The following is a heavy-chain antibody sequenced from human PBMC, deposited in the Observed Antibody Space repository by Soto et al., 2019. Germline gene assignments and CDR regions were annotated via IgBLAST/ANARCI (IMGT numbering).Heavy chain of an antibody. Sequence: ASVKVSCKASGYTFTGYYMHWVRQAPGQGLEGMGWINPNSGGTNYAQKFQGRVTMTRDMSISTAYMELSRLRSDDTAVYYCARVGVRSWYRDMNWFDPWGQGTLVTVSS. CDR1: GYTFTGYY. D-gene: IGHD6-13*01. V-gene: IGHV1-2*02. CDR2: INPNSGGT. J-gene: IGHJ5*02. CDR3: ARVGVRSWYRDMNWFDP.